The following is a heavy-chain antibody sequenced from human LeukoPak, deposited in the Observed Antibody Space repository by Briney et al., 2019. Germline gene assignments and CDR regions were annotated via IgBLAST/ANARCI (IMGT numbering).Heavy chain of an antibody. CDR2: ISWNSGSI. D-gene: IGHD6-19*01. CDR3: AKDNRRHYTSGPNPDSLH. V-gene: IGHV3-9*01. J-gene: IGHJ4*02. Sequence: GGSLRLSCAGSGFIFNNYAMHWVRQPPGKGLEWVSGISWNSGSIDYADSVKGRFTISRDNAKNSLYLQMNSLRVEDTAFYYCAKDNRRHYTSGPNPDSLHWGQGALVTVSS. CDR1: GFIFNNYA.